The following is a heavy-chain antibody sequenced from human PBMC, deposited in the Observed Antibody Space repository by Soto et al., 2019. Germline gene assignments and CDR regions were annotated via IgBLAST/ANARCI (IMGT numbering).Heavy chain of an antibody. CDR1: GGTFSSYA. J-gene: IGHJ4*02. CDR2: IIPIFGTA. V-gene: IGHV1-69*13. D-gene: IGHD5-18*01. Sequence: ASVKVSCKASGGTFSSYAISWVRQAPGQGLEWMGGIIPIFGTANYAQKFQGRVTITADESTSTAYMELSSLRSEDTAVYYCARVGGSGDTAMANFDHWGQGTLVTVSS. CDR3: ARVGGSGDTAMANFDH.